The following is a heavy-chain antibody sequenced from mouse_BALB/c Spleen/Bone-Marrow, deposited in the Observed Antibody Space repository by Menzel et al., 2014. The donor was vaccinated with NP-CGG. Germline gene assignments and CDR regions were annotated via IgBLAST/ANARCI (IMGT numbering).Heavy chain of an antibody. Sequence: VQGVESGAELVKPGASVKLSCRVSGYTFTNYFVYWVKQRPGQGLEWIGEINPSNDTPNFNETFKSKASLTVDKSSSTAYMQLSSLTSEDSAVYYCTRSGYYGYGWYFDVWGAGTTVTVSS. D-gene: IGHD1-2*01. CDR3: TRSGYYGYGWYFDV. CDR1: GYTFTNYF. J-gene: IGHJ1*01. CDR2: INPSNDTP. V-gene: IGHV1S81*02.